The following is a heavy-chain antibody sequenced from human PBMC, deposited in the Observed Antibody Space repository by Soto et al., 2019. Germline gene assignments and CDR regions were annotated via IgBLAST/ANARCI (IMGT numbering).Heavy chain of an antibody. D-gene: IGHD6-13*01. V-gene: IGHV4-39*02. Sequence: QLQLQESGPGLVKPSETLSLTCTVSGGSITTSSYYWGWIRQPPGKGLEWIGSIYYSRSTYYNPSLKSRVTISADTSKNHFSLKLSSVTAADTAVYYCARLIAAAGGNRAYWGQGTLVTVSS. J-gene: IGHJ4*02. CDR3: ARLIAAAGGNRAY. CDR2: IYYSRST. CDR1: GGSITTSSYY.